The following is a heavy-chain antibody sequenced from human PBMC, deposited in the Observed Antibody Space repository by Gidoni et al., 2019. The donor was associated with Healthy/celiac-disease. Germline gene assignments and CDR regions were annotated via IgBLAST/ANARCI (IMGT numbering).Heavy chain of an antibody. CDR1: RYTFSSSS. J-gene: IGHJ6*02. D-gene: IGHD2-2*01. CDR2: ISSSSSYI. Sequence: EVQLVESGGGLLTHAGSLRLSFAASRYTFSSSSMNWCRQAPGKGLRWVSSISSSSSYIYYADSVKGRFTISRDNAKNSLYLQMNSLRAEDTAVYYCARGGLSKYCSSTSCYYYYGMDVWGQGTTVTVSS. V-gene: IGHV3-21*01. CDR3: ARGGLSKYCSSTSCYYYYGMDV.